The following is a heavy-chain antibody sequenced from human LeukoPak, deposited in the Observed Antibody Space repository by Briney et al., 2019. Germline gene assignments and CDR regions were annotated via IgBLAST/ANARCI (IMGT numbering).Heavy chain of an antibody. V-gene: IGHV3-7*01. CDR1: GFTFSSYW. J-gene: IGHJ4*02. Sequence: GGSLRLSCAASGFTFSSYWMSWVRQAPGKGLEWVANIKQDGSEKYYVDSVKGRFTISRDNAKDSLYLQMNSLRVEDTAVYYCVRDGDYFDYWGQGTPVTVSS. CDR3: VRDGDYFDY. CDR2: IKQDGSEK. D-gene: IGHD4-17*01.